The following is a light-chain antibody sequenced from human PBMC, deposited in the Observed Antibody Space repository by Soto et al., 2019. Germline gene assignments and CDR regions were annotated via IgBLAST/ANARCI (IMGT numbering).Light chain of an antibody. CDR2: ENN. CDR1: SSNIENNY. J-gene: IGLJ1*01. CDR3: ATWDSSLSGGV. Sequence: QYVLTQPPSVSAAPGQRVTISCSGSSSNIENNYVSWYRQLPGTAPKLLIYENNKRPSGIPDRFSGSKSGTSATLGITGLETGNETEDYCATWDSSLSGGVFGPVTKVTVL. V-gene: IGLV1-51*02.